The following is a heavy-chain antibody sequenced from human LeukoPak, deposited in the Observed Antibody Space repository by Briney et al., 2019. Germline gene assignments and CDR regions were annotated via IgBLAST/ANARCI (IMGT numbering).Heavy chain of an antibody. Sequence: GRSLRLSCAASGFTFSSYAMGWVRQAPGKGLEWVSAISGSGGSTYYADSVKGRFTISRDNSKNALYLQMNSLRAEDTAVYYCAKGGVPAAIRDNWFDPWGQGTLVTVSS. CDR3: AKGGVPAAIRDNWFDP. D-gene: IGHD2-2*02. J-gene: IGHJ5*02. V-gene: IGHV3-23*01. CDR1: GFTFSSYA. CDR2: ISGSGGST.